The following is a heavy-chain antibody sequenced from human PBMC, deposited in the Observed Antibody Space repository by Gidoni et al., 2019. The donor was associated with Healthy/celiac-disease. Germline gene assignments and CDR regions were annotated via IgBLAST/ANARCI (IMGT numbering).Heavy chain of an antibody. CDR2: IIPIFGTA. CDR3: ARDRSRAAAGTGAFDI. V-gene: IGHV1-69*06. J-gene: IGHJ3*02. Sequence: QVQLVQSGAEVKKPGSSVKVSCKASGGTFSSYAISWVRQAPGQGLEWRGGIIPIFGTANYAQKFQGRVTITADKSTSTAYMELSSLRSEDTAVYYCARDRSRAAAGTGAFDIWGQGTMVTVSS. CDR1: GGTFSSYA. D-gene: IGHD6-13*01.